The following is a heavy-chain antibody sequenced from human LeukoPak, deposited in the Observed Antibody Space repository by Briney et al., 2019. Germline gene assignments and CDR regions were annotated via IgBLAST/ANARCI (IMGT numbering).Heavy chain of an antibody. CDR2: VDPWGGST. CDR3: AKDRHSGSSPFDY. J-gene: IGHJ4*02. Sequence: GGSLRLSCEASGLTLNRFDVSWVRQAPGKGLEWVSSVDPWGGSTFYAESVRGRFTISRDNSKNTLYLQMNSLRAEDTAVYYCAKDRHSGSSPFDYWGQGTLVTVSS. CDR1: GLTLNRFD. V-gene: IGHV3-23*01. D-gene: IGHD1-26*01.